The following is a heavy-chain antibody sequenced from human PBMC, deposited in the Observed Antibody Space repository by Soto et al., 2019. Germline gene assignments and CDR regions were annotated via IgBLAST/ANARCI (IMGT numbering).Heavy chain of an antibody. V-gene: IGHV3-11*06. CDR2: ISRSSAQT. CDR3: ARDPAAVAGTVGFFDS. CDR1: GFSFSDYY. D-gene: IGHD6-19*01. Sequence: PVGSLRLSCAASGFSFSDYYMTWIRQAPGKGLERVSYISRSSAQTNYADTVRSRFTISRDNAKNSLYLQMNNMRVEDTAAYYYARDPAAVAGTVGFFDSWCHRCLVTISS. J-gene: IGHJ4*01.